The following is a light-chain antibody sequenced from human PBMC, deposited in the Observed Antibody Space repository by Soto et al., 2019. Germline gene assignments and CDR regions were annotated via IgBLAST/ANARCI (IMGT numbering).Light chain of an antibody. CDR3: QQLQSYPFT. CDR2: ETS. CDR1: QVITSS. V-gene: IGKV1-9*01. J-gene: IGKJ3*01. Sequence: DIQLTQSPSFLSASLGDRVTSTCRASQVITSSLAWYQQKSGEAPNVLIYETSTLQSGVPSRFSGSKSGTEFTLTISSLQPEDFATYYCQQLQSYPFTFGPGTQVDI.